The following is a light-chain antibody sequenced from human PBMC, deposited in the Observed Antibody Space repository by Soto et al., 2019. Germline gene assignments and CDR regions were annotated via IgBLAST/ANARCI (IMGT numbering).Light chain of an antibody. CDR1: SGNIASNY. J-gene: IGLJ3*02. CDR2: EDN. CDR3: QSYDSTNWV. V-gene: IGLV6-57*01. Sequence: NFMLTQPHSVSESPGKTVSISCTRSSGNIASNYMQWYQQRPGSSPTTVIYEDNQRPSGVPDRFSGSIDSSSNSASLTISGLKTEYEADYYCQSYDSTNWVFGGGTKLTVL.